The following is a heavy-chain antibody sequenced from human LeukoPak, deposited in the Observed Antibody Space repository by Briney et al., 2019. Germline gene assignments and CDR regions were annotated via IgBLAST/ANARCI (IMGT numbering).Heavy chain of an antibody. CDR2: VIPIFGTA. D-gene: IGHD5-24*01. CDR1: GGTFSSYA. Sequence: GASVKVSCKASGGTFSSYAISWVRQAPGQGLEWMGGVIPIFGTASYAQKFQGRVTMTRDTSTSTVYMELSSLRSEDTAVYYCARVPGYNSAEYFQHWGQGTLVTVSS. J-gene: IGHJ1*01. V-gene: IGHV1-69*05. CDR3: ARVPGYNSAEYFQH.